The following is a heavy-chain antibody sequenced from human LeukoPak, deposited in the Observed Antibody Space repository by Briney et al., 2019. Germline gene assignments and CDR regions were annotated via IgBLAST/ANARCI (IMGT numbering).Heavy chain of an antibody. CDR3: ARAGGWYRYRGRLDY. CDR1: GGSFSGYY. CDR2: INHSGST. V-gene: IGHV4-34*01. D-gene: IGHD6-19*01. Sequence: PSETLSLTCAVYGGSFSGYYWSWIRQPPGKGLEWIGEINHSGSTNYNPSLKSRVTISVDTSKNQFSLKLSSVTSADTGVYHCARAGGWYRYRGRLDYRGQGARGTVSS. J-gene: IGHJ4*02.